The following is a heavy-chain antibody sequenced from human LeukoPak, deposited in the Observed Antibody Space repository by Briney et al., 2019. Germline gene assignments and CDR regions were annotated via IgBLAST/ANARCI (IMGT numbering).Heavy chain of an antibody. CDR2: SNSDGSST. D-gene: IGHD4-17*01. J-gene: IGHJ4*02. Sequence: PGGSLGLSSAASGFTLSRWLMHWVRQAPGKGLVWVSRSNSDGSSTNYADSVKGRFTISRDNAKNTLYLQINSLRAEDTAAYYCARGGDYPVDYWVQGPLVTVSS. V-gene: IGHV3-74*01. CDR1: GFTLSRWL. CDR3: ARGGDYPVDY.